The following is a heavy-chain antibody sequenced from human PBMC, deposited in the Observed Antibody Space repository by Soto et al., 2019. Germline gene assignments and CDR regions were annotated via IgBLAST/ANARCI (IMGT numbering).Heavy chain of an antibody. CDR1: RGSVSSGSFY. V-gene: IGHV4-39*01. Sequence: SETLSLTCTVSRGSVSSGSFYWAWIRQPPGKGLEWIGSIYYGGSTHYNPSLKSRVSISVDTSKNQFSLKLTSVTAADTAVYYCARHRMGELRYLDWSTSKYYYGMDVWGQGTTVTVSS. CDR3: ARHRMGELRYLDWSTSKYYYGMDV. D-gene: IGHD3-9*01. CDR2: IYYGGST. J-gene: IGHJ6*02.